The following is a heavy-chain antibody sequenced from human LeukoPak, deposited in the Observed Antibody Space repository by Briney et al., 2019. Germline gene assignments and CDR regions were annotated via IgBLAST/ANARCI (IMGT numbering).Heavy chain of an antibody. V-gene: IGHV1-69-2*01. D-gene: IGHD1-1*01. Sequence: ASVKISCKVSGYTFTDYYMHWVQQAPGKGIEWMGLVDPEDGETIYAEKFQGRVIITADTSTDTAYMELSSLRSEDTAVYYCATGPTGTLDYWGQGTLVTVSS. CDR2: VDPEDGET. CDR1: GYTFTDYY. J-gene: IGHJ4*02. CDR3: ATGPTGTLDY.